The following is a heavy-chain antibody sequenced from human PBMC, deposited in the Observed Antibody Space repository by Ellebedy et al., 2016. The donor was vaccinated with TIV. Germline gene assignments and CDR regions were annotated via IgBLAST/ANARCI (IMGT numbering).Heavy chain of an antibody. CDR2: IGTGSSTI. D-gene: IGHD4-17*01. J-gene: IGHJ2*01. V-gene: IGHV3-48*04. CDR1: GFTFSAYS. CDR3: ARDASVYGDSVYWYFDL. Sequence: GESLKISCAVSGFTFSAYSMNWVRQAPGKGLEWVSYIGTGSSTIYYADSVTGRFTISRDNAKNSLYLQMNSLRAEDTAVYYCARDASVYGDSVYWYFDLWGRGTLVGVSS.